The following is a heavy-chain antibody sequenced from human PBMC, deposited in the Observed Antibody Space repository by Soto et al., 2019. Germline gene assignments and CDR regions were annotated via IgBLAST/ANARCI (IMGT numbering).Heavy chain of an antibody. CDR2: ISSSGSTI. D-gene: IGHD4-4*01. CDR3: ARPRVTPYWYFNL. CDR1: GFTFSSYE. J-gene: IGHJ2*01. V-gene: IGHV3-48*03. Sequence: PGGSLRLSCAASGFTFSSYEMNWVRQAPGKGLEWISYISSSGSTIYYAESVKGRFTISRDNAKNSLYLQMNSLRAEDTAVYYCARPRVTPYWYFNLWGRGTLVTVS.